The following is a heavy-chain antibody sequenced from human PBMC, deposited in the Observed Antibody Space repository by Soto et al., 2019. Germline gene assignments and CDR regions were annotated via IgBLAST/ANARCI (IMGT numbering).Heavy chain of an antibody. J-gene: IGHJ6*03. CDR1: GGSISSYY. CDR2: IYYSGST. Sequence: SETLSLTCTVSGGSISSYYWSWIRQPPGKGLEWIGYIYYSGSTNYNPSLKSRVTISVDTSKNQFSLKLSSVTAADTAVYYCARHGSCYLHYYYYYYMDVWGKGTTVTVSS. D-gene: IGHD2-15*01. CDR3: ARHGSCYLHYYYYYYMDV. V-gene: IGHV4-59*08.